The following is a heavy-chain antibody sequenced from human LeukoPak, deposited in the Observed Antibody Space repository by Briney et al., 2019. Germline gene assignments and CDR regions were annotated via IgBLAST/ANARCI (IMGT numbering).Heavy chain of an antibody. Sequence: PGGSLRLSCAASGFTFSSYAMHWVRQAPGKGLEWVAVISYDGSNKYYADSVKGRFTISRDNSKNTLYLQMNSLRAEDTAVYYCARGEDYYGSGSSPFDYWGQGTLVTVSS. D-gene: IGHD3-10*01. CDR1: GFTFSSYA. V-gene: IGHV3-30-3*01. J-gene: IGHJ4*02. CDR2: ISYDGSNK. CDR3: ARGEDYYGSGSSPFDY.